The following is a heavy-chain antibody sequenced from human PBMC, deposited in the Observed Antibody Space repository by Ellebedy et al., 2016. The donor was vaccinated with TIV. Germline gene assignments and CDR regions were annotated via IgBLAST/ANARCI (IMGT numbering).Heavy chain of an antibody. D-gene: IGHD3-22*01. CDR1: GFTFSSYG. J-gene: IGHJ4*02. CDR2: IKQDGSEK. CDR3: ARCDYYDSSGYYYVAVGAFDY. V-gene: IGHV3-7*03. Sequence: GESLKISCAASGFTFSSYGIHWVRQAPGKGLEWVANIKQDGSEKYYVDSVKGRFTISRDNAKNSLYLQMNSLRAEDTAVYYCARCDYYDSSGYYYVAVGAFDYWGQGTLVTVSS.